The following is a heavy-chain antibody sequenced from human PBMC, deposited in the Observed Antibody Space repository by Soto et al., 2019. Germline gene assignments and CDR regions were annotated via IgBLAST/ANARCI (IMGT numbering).Heavy chain of an antibody. Sequence: GGSLRLSCTVSGFTFSDYNMNWVRQAPGKGLEWLSSVSVSLTYIYYADSVRDRFTVSRANAKNSLYLDMNNLRAEDTGVYYCARERNSASYYWFDRWGQGALVTVYS. CDR3: ARERNSASYYWFDR. CDR1: GFTFSDYN. CDR2: VSVSLTYI. D-gene: IGHD1-26*01. V-gene: IGHV3-21*01. J-gene: IGHJ5*02.